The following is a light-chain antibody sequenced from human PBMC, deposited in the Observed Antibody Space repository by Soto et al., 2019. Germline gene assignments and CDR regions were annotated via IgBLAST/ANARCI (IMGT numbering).Light chain of an antibody. J-gene: IGKJ4*01. Sequence: EIVLTQSPGTLSLSPGERATLSCRASQSVSSSYLAWYQQKPGQAPRLLIYGASSRATGIPDRFSGSGSGTDFTLTISRLEPEDSAVYYCHQYDSSPLTFGGVTKVEIK. CDR2: GAS. CDR3: HQYDSSPLT. V-gene: IGKV3-20*01. CDR1: QSVSSSY.